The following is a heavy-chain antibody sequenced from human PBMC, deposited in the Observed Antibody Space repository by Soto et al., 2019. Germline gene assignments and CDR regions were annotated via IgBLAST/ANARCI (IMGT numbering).Heavy chain of an antibody. V-gene: IGHV3-23*01. CDR1: GFTFSSYA. D-gene: IGHD2-2*01. CDR2: ISGSGGST. CDR3: ATDHSVVVPHGASGPPFDP. J-gene: IGHJ5*02. Sequence: EVQLLESGGGLVQPGGSLRLSCAASGFTFSSYAMSWVRQAPGKGLEWVSAISGSGGSTDYADSVKGRFTISRDNNKNTLYLQMNSLRAEDTAVYDCATDHSVVVPHGASGPPFDPCGQVTLVTVSS.